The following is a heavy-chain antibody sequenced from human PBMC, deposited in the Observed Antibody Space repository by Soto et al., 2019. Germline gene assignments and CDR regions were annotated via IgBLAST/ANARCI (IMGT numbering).Heavy chain of an antibody. J-gene: IGHJ4*02. Sequence: PSETLSLTCTVSGGSINTFYWSWVRQPAGKGLKWIGRIFSSGSTSFNPSLESRVAMSVDTSKNHFSLNLSSVTAADMAVYYCAREGSHSAYNFANGIQLWSFDFWGQGALVTVSS. CDR2: IFSSGST. CDR1: GGSINTFY. CDR3: AREGSHSAYNFANGIQLWSFDF. V-gene: IGHV4-4*07. D-gene: IGHD5-12*01.